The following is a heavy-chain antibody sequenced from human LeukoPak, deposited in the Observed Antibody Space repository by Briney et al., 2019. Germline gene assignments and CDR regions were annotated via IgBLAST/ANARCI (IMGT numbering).Heavy chain of an antibody. CDR3: AKTRPLDSSSWSHGDY. J-gene: IGHJ4*02. V-gene: IGHV3-23*01. CDR1: GFTFSSYA. Sequence: GGSLRLSCAASGFTFSSYAMSWVRQAPGKGLEWVSAISGSGDSTYYGDSVKGRFTISRDNSRNTLYLQMNSLRAEDTAVYYCAKTRPLDSSSWSHGDYWGQGTLVTVSS. D-gene: IGHD6-13*01. CDR2: ISGSGDST.